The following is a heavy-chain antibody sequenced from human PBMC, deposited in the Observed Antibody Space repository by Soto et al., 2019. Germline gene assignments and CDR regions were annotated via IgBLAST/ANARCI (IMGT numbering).Heavy chain of an antibody. Sequence: GASVKVSCKASGYTFTSYAISWVRQAPGQGLEWMGWISAYNGNTNYAQKLQGRVTMTTDTSTSTAYMELRSLRSDDTAVYYCARQRLYSSGWYRFDYWGQGSLVTVSS. CDR3: ARQRLYSSGWYRFDY. CDR2: ISAYNGNT. D-gene: IGHD6-19*01. J-gene: IGHJ4*02. V-gene: IGHV1-18*01. CDR1: GYTFTSYA.